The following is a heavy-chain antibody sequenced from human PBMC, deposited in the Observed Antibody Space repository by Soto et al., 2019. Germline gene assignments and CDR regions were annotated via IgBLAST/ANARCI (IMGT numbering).Heavy chain of an antibody. CDR3: ARGRGTAHYYYYDGMDV. CDR2: IYYSGST. D-gene: IGHD1-1*01. J-gene: IGHJ6*02. Sequence: QVQLQESGPGLVKPSQTLSLTCTVSGGSISSGDYYWSWIRQPPGKGLEWIGYIYYSGSTYYNPSLESRVTISVDTSKNRFSLVLSSVSAADTAVYYCARGRGTAHYYYYDGMDVWGQGTTVTVSS. V-gene: IGHV4-30-4*01. CDR1: GGSISSGDYY.